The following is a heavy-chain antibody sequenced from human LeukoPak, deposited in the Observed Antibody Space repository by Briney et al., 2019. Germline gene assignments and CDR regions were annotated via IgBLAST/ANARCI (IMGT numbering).Heavy chain of an antibody. CDR1: GGSISSGDYY. CDR3: ARVDYTIFGVVIIRAFDI. J-gene: IGHJ3*02. CDR2: IYYSGST. D-gene: IGHD3-3*01. V-gene: IGHV4-30-4*08. Sequence: SQTLSLTCTVSGGSISSGDYYWSWIRQPPGKGLEWIGYIYYSGSTYYNPSLKSRVTISVDTSKNQFSLKLSSVTAADTAVYYCARVDYTIFGVVIIRAFDIWGQGTMVTVSS.